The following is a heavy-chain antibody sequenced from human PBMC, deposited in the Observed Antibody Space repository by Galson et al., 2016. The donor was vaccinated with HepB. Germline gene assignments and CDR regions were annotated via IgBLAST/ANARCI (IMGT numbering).Heavy chain of an antibody. V-gene: IGHV1-69*13. CDR3: ARNTIFGVSRGAWFDP. CDR2: ISPIFGTT. J-gene: IGHJ5*02. Sequence: SVKVSCKASGGTFSSYGIVWVRQAPGQGLEWMEGISPIFGTTNYAQKFQGRVTITADESTTTAYMELSSLRSEDTAVYYCARNTIFGVSRGAWFDPWGQGTLVTVSS. D-gene: IGHD3-3*01. CDR1: GGTFSSYG.